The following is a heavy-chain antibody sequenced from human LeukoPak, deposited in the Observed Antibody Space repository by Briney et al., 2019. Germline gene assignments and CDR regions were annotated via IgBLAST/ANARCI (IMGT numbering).Heavy chain of an antibody. CDR3: VRQSRIFGVTRPGYMDV. J-gene: IGHJ6*03. Sequence: PSESLSLTCGVSGGSINTNTWFWGWIRQPPGKGREWIGNVFYSGDTMYNPSRKSRVTMSMETSKSQFSLSLSSVTAADTAMYWCVRQSRIFGVTRPGYMDVWGKGIMVSVSS. V-gene: IGHV4-39*01. CDR1: GGSINTNTWF. CDR2: VFYSGDT. D-gene: IGHD3-3*01.